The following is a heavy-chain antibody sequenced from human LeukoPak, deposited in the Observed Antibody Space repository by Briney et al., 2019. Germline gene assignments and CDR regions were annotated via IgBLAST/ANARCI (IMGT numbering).Heavy chain of an antibody. CDR2: ITPSGGST. Sequence: ASVKVSFKASGYTFTSYYMHWVRQAPGQGVEWMGIITPSGGSTSYAQKFQGRVTMTRDTSTSTVYMELSSLRSEDTAVYYCARDRGYCTNGVCYTETDYWGQGTLSPSPQ. CDR1: GYTFTSYY. CDR3: ARDRGYCTNGVCYTETDY. D-gene: IGHD2-8*01. V-gene: IGHV1-46*01. J-gene: IGHJ4*02.